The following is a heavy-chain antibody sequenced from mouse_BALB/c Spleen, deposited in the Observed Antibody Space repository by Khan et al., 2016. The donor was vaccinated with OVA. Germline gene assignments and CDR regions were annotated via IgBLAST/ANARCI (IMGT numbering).Heavy chain of an antibody. D-gene: IGHD2-4*01. CDR2: ISYSGNT. CDR1: GYSITSDYT. J-gene: IGHJ3*01. CDR3: GRRDYCDYDQFPY. V-gene: IGHV3-2*02. Sequence: EVQLQESGPGLVKPSQSLSLTCTVTGYSITSDYTWNWIRQFPGNKLEWMAFISYSGNTSYNPSLKSRISITRDTSKNQFFLQLNSVTSEDTATCYCGRRDYCDYDQFPYWGQGTMLTVSA.